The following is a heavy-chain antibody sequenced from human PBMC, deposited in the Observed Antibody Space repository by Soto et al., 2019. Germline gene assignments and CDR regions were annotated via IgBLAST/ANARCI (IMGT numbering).Heavy chain of an antibody. V-gene: IGHV4-39*01. CDR2: FFIGGNT. CDR3: ARTQGYGDSPFDY. Sequence: SETLSLTCSVSGVSISSSTYYWGCMRQPPGKGLEWIASFFIGGNTYYNPSLKSRVTISVDASKNQFSLKLSSATAADTAVYFCARTQGYGDSPFDYWGQGTLVTVSS. J-gene: IGHJ4*02. D-gene: IGHD4-17*01. CDR1: GVSISSSTYY.